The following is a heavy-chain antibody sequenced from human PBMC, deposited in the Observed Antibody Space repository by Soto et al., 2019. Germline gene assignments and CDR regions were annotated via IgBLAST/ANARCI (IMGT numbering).Heavy chain of an antibody. CDR1: GFTFSSYW. J-gene: IGHJ5*02. CDR3: ARDRYSSSWHREGSDWFDP. D-gene: IGHD6-13*01. V-gene: IGHV3-7*01. Sequence: PGGSLRLSCAASGFTFSSYWMSWVRQAPGKGLEWVANIKQDGSEKYYVDSVKGRFTISRDNAKNSLYLQMNSLRAEDTAVYYCARDRYSSSWHREGSDWFDPWGQGTLVTVSS. CDR2: IKQDGSEK.